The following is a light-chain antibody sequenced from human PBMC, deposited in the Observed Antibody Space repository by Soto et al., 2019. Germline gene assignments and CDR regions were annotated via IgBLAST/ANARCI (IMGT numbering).Light chain of an antibody. CDR3: QQYESYSPWT. V-gene: IGKV1-17*02. Sequence: IQMTQSPSSLSASVVDRVTITCRASQGIRNDLGWYQQKPGKAPKLLIYDASTLQSGVPSRYSCSGSGTEFTLTISNLQPDDFATYYCQQYESYSPWTFGQGTKVDI. CDR2: DAS. CDR1: QGIRND. J-gene: IGKJ1*01.